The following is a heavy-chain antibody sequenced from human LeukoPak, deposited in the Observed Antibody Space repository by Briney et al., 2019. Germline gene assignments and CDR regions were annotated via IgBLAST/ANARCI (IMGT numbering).Heavy chain of an antibody. J-gene: IGHJ4*02. CDR3: TRAVAHLDY. Sequence: PGGSLRLSCAASGFTFSFYAVSWVRQAPGKGLEWVGFIRSKTYGGTTEYAASVKGRFTISRDDSKSIAYLQMNSLKTEDTAVYYCTRAVAHLDYWGQGTLVTVSS. D-gene: IGHD4-23*01. CDR2: IRSKTYGGTT. V-gene: IGHV3-49*04. CDR1: GFTFSFYA.